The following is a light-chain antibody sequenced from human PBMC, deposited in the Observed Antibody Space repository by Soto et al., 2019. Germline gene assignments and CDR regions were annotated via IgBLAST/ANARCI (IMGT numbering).Light chain of an antibody. CDR2: DAY. J-gene: IGKJ5*01. Sequence: THSSMASQSVSSYLAWYQQKHGQAPRPLMYDAYNRATGIPPRFSGSVSATDGTSTITSLEQEDPAVYDGQQPHMSTTTFGQGTRLEIK. V-gene: IGKV3-11*01. CDR3: QQPHMSTTT. CDR1: QSVSSY.